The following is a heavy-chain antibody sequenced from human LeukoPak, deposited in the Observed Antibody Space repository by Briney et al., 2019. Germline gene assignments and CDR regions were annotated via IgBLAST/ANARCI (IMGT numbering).Heavy chain of an antibody. CDR3: ARKRTDYDILTGLPKYFDY. D-gene: IGHD3-9*01. J-gene: IGHJ4*02. CDR1: GFTFSSYW. CDR2: IKQDGSEK. V-gene: IGHV3-7*03. Sequence: GGSLRLSCAASGFTFSSYWMSWVRQAPGKGLEWVANIKQDGSEKYYVDSVKGRFTISRDNAKNSLYLQMNRLRAEDTAVYYCARKRTDYDILTGLPKYFDYWGQGTLVPVSS.